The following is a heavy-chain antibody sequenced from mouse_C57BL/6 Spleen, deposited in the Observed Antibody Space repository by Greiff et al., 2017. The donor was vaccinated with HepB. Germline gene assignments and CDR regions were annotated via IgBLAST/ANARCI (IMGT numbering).Heavy chain of an antibody. J-gene: IGHJ3*01. CDR2: IDPSDSYT. Sequence: QVQLKQPGAELVKPGASVKLSCKASGYTFTSYWMQWVKQRPGQGLEWIGEIDPSDSYTNYNQKFKGKATLTVDTSSSTAYMQLSSLTSEDSAVYYCASGGLRPWFAYWGQGTLVTVSA. D-gene: IGHD2-4*01. V-gene: IGHV1-50*01. CDR3: ASGGLRPWFAY. CDR1: GYTFTSYW.